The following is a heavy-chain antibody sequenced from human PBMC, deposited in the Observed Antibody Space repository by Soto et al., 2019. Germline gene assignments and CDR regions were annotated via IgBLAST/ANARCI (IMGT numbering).Heavy chain of an antibody. V-gene: IGHV4-4*02. CDR1: SGSISSSNW. Sequence: QVQLQESGPGLVKPSGTLSLTCAVSSGSISSSNWWSWVRQPPGKGLEWIGGIYHSGSTNYNPSLKSRVTISVDKSKNQFSLKLSSVTAADTAVYYCARDPDYDILTGYRDDAFDIWGQGTMVTVSS. CDR2: IYHSGST. CDR3: ARDPDYDILTGYRDDAFDI. J-gene: IGHJ3*02. D-gene: IGHD3-9*01.